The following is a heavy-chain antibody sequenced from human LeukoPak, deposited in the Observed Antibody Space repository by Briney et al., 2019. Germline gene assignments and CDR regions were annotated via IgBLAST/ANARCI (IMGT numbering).Heavy chain of an antibody. CDR1: GFTFSSYE. J-gene: IGHJ4*02. V-gene: IGHV3-48*03. CDR2: ISSSGSTI. Sequence: PGGSLRHSCAASGFTFSSYEMNWVRQAPGKGLEWVSYISSSGSTIYYADSVKGRFTISRDNAKNSLYLQMNSLRAEDTAVYYCARDRYDYVWGSYVFDYWGQGTLVTVSS. CDR3: ARDRYDYVWGSYVFDY. D-gene: IGHD3-16*01.